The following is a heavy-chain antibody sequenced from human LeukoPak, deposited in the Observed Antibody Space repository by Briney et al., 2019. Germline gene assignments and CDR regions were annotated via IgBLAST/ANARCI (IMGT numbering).Heavy chain of an antibody. CDR2: IYYSGST. Sequence: SETPSLTCTVSGDSISSYYWSWIRQPPGKGLEWIGCIYYSGSTNYNPSLKSRVTISVDTSKNQFSLKLNSVTAADTAVYYCARVGIYCSGGSCYFNWFDPWGQGTLVTVSS. CDR1: GDSISSYY. D-gene: IGHD2-15*01. J-gene: IGHJ5*02. V-gene: IGHV4-59*01. CDR3: ARVGIYCSGGSCYFNWFDP.